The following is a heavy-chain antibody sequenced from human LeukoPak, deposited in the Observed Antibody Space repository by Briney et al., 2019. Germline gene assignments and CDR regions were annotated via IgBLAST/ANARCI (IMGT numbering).Heavy chain of an antibody. CDR2: INTGNGGT. CDR1: GYTFTTYA. CDR3: ARDYGSGSLHF. V-gene: IGHV1-3*04. J-gene: IGHJ4*02. D-gene: IGHD3-10*01. Sequence: ASVKVSCKASGYTFTTYAIHWVRQAPGQTLEWMGWINTGNGGTKYSQKFQGRVTLTRDTSATTAYMELSSLRSEDTAVYYCARDYGSGSLHFWGQGTLVTVSS.